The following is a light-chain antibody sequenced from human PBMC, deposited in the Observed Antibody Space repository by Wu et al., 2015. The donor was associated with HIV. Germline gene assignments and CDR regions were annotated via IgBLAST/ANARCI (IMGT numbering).Light chain of an antibody. Sequence: EIVLTQSPGTMSLSPGEGATLSCRTSQTVPNTFLAWYQQKPGQAPRLLISGTSNRATGIPDRFSGSGSGTDFTLTISRLEPEDFAVYYCQQYGSSPALTFGGGTKVEIK. CDR2: GTS. CDR1: QTVPNTF. V-gene: IGKV3-20*01. J-gene: IGKJ4*01. CDR3: QQYGSSPALT.